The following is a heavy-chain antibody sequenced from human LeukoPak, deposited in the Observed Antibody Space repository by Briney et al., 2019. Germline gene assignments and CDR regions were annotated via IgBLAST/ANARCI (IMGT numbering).Heavy chain of an antibody. J-gene: IGHJ4*02. Sequence: GESLKISCKGSGYSFTSYWIGWVRQMPGKGLEWMGIIYPGGSDTRYSPSFQGQVTISADKSISTAYLQWSSLKASDTAIYYCARHLTASSWLTGFLFDYWGQGTLVTVSS. CDR3: ARHLTASSWLTGFLFDY. CDR1: GYSFTSYW. CDR2: IYPGGSDT. V-gene: IGHV5-51*01. D-gene: IGHD6-13*01.